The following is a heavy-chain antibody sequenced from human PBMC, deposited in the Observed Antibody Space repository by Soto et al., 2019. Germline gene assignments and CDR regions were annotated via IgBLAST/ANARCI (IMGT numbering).Heavy chain of an antibody. Sequence: LEILSLTCTVSGGSIISSSYYWGWIRQPPGKGLEWIGSIYYSGSTYYNPSLKSRVTISVDTSKNQFSLKLSSVTAADTAVYYCARLVSGYCSGGSCYYYYYMDVWGKGTTVTVSS. CDR2: IYYSGST. CDR1: GGSIISSSYY. D-gene: IGHD2-15*01. V-gene: IGHV4-39*01. J-gene: IGHJ6*03. CDR3: ARLVSGYCSGGSCYYYYYMDV.